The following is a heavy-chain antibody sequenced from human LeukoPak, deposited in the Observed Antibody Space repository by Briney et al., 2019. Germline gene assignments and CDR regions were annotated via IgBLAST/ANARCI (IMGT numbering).Heavy chain of an antibody. J-gene: IGHJ4*02. V-gene: IGHV3-30-3*01. D-gene: IGHD3-22*01. CDR3: ARSRVVATDY. CDR1: GFTFSSYA. Sequence: GGSLRLSCAASGFTFSSYAMHWVRQAPGKGLEWVAVISYDGSNKYYADSVKGRFTISRDNPKNTLYLQMNSLRAEDTAVYYCARSRVVATDYWGQGTLVTVSS. CDR2: ISYDGSNK.